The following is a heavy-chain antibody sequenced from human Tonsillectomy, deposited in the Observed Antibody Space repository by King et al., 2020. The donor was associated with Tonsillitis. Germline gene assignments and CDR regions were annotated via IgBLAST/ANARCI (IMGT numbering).Heavy chain of an antibody. J-gene: IGHJ2*01. V-gene: IGHV1-46*01. CDR1: GYSFTNYY. CDR3: AREGGSFRHFDL. D-gene: IGHD2/OR15-2a*01. CDR2: INPSGTGT. Sequence: VQLVESGAEVKEPGASLKVSCKASGYSFTNYYMHWVRQAPGQRLEWMGLINPSGTGTGYAQNFQGRITMTRDMFTGTDYMELRSLRSDDTAVYYCAREGGSFRHFDLWGRGTLVTVSS.